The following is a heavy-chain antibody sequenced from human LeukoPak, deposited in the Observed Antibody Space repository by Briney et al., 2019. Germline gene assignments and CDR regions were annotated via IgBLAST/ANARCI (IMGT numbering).Heavy chain of an antibody. J-gene: IGHJ4*02. V-gene: IGHV4-34*01. D-gene: IGHD3-22*01. CDR2: INHSGST. CDR3: AREGYPYDSSGYSNY. CDR1: GGSFSGYY. Sequence: SETLSLTCAVYGGSFSGYYWSWIRQPPGKGLEWIGEINHSGSTNYNPSLKSRVTISVDTSKNQFSLKLSSVTAADTAVYYCAREGYPYDSSGYSNYWGQGTLVTVSS.